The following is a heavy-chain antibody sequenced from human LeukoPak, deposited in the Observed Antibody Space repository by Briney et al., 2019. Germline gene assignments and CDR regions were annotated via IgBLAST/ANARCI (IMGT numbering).Heavy chain of an antibody. J-gene: IGHJ4*02. Sequence: GESLKISCKGSEYIFNTYWISWVRQMPGKGLEWMGIIYPGDSDTRYSPSFQGQVTISADKSVSTAYLHWSSLKASDTAMYYCARRRPGCCGDCYSFDYWGQGTLVTVSS. D-gene: IGHD2-21*02. CDR1: EYIFNTYW. CDR3: ARRRPGCCGDCYSFDY. V-gene: IGHV5-51*01. CDR2: IYPGDSDT.